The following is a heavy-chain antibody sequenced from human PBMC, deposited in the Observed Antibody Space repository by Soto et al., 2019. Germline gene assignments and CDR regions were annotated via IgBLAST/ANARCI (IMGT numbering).Heavy chain of an antibody. CDR2: IIPIFGTA. CDR1: GGTFSSYA. J-gene: IGHJ6*02. CDR3: ARRIVVVPDAIDYYGMDV. V-gene: IGHV1-69*01. Sequence: QVQLVQSGAEVKKPGSSVKVSCKASGGTFSSYAISWVRQAPGQGLEWMGGIIPIFGTANYAQKFQGRVTITADESTSTAYMELSSLRSEDTAVYYCARRIVVVPDAIDYYGMDVWGQGTTVTVPS. D-gene: IGHD2-2*01.